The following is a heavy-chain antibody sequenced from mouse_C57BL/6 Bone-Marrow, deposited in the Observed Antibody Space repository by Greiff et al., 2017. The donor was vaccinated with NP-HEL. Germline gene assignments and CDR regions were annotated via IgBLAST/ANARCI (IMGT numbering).Heavy chain of an antibody. Sequence: VKLVESGAELVRPGASVKLSCKASGYTFTDYYINWVKQRPGQGLEWIARIYPGSGNTYYNEKFKGKATLTAEKSSSTAYMQLSSLTSEDSAVYFCARGVFYYSNYPAWFAYWGQGTLVTVSA. CDR2: IYPGSGNT. CDR3: ARGVFYYSNYPAWFAY. V-gene: IGHV1-76*01. D-gene: IGHD2-5*01. CDR1: GYTFTDYY. J-gene: IGHJ3*01.